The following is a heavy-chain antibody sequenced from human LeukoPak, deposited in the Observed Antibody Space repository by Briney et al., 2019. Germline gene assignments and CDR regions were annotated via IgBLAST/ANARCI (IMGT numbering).Heavy chain of an antibody. CDR2: INHSGST. Sequence: PSETLSLTCAVYGGSFSGYYWSWIRQPPGKGLEWIGEINHSGSTNYNPSLKSRVTISVDTSKNQFSLKLSSVTAADTAVYYCARDRGQTYYDFWSGYLDAFDIWGQGTMVTVSS. CDR1: GGSFSGYY. CDR3: ARDRGQTYYDFWSGYLDAFDI. J-gene: IGHJ3*02. V-gene: IGHV4-34*01. D-gene: IGHD3-3*01.